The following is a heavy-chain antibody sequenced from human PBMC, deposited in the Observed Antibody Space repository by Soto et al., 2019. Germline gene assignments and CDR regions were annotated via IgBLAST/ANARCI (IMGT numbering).Heavy chain of an antibody. CDR1: GFTFSSYA. CDR3: ARGGYGGIYYFDY. Sequence: PGGSLRLSCAASGFTFSSYAMHWVRQAPGKGLEWVAVISYDGSNKYYADSVKGRFTISRDNSKNTLYLQMNSLRAEDTAVYYCARGGYGGIYYFDYWGQGTLVTVSS. J-gene: IGHJ4*02. D-gene: IGHD2-15*01. V-gene: IGHV3-30-3*01. CDR2: ISYDGSNK.